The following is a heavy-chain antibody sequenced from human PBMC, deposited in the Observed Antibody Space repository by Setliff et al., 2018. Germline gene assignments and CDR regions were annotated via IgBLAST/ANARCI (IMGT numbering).Heavy chain of an antibody. CDR3: TIHIVVPTA. CDR2: INTGDDII. Sequence: SLRLSCAGSRSTFSGDDMNWVRQAPGKGLEWISYINTGDDIIYYAPSVKGRFTISRDDSKSIAYLQMNSLKTEDTAVYYCTIHIVVPTAWGQGTLVTVSS. D-gene: IGHD2-21*01. CDR1: RSTFSGDD. J-gene: IGHJ5*02. V-gene: IGHV3-48*03.